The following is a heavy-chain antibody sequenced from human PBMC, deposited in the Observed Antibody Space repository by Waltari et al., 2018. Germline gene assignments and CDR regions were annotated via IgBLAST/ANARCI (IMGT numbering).Heavy chain of an antibody. D-gene: IGHD1-26*01. Sequence: EVQLVESGGDLVQPGGSLRLSCAASGLTFSDNSMQWVRQAPGAWREWIAYISIMGDTTFYADSVRGRFTISRDNAKSSVYLQMSSLRAEDTAVYYCRLLLVGATEEGYFDSWGQGTLVTVSS. CDR2: ISIMGDTT. J-gene: IGHJ4*02. V-gene: IGHV3-48*04. CDR1: GLTFSDNS. CDR3: RLLLVGATEEGYFDS.